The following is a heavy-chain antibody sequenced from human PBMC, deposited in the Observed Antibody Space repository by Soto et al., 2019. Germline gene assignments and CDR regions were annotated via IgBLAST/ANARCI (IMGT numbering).Heavy chain of an antibody. CDR2: ISSSSSYI. CDR3: ARHRGAAAGTRVYFRNYYYYYGMDV. CDR1: GFTFSSYS. D-gene: IGHD6-13*01. V-gene: IGHV3-21*01. J-gene: IGHJ6*02. Sequence: GGSLRLSCAASGFTFSSYSMNWVRQAPGKGLEWVSSISSSSSYIYYADSVKGRFTISRDNAKNSLYLQMNSLRAEDTAVYYCARHRGAAAGTRVYFRNYYYYYGMDVWGQGTTVTVSS.